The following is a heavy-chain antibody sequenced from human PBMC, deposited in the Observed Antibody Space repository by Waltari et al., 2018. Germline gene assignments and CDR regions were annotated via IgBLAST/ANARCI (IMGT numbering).Heavy chain of an antibody. CDR3: TGGGSWLFDP. J-gene: IGHJ5*02. Sequence: QVQLQESGPGLVKPSGTLSLPCAVSVGSITSDNWWTWVSQPPGKGLEWIGEIHPSGTTNYNPSMRSRVTISVNKSKKQFSLDVSSVTAADTAVYYCTGGGSWLFDPWGQGALVTVSS. CDR2: IHPSGTT. V-gene: IGHV4-4*02. CDR1: VGSITSDNW. D-gene: IGHD6-13*01.